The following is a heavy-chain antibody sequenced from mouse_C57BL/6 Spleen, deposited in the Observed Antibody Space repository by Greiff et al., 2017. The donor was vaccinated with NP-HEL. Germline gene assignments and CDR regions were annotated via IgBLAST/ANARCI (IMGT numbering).Heavy chain of an antibody. J-gene: IGHJ4*01. Sequence: QVQLQQSGAELARPGASVKLSCKASGYTFTSYGISWVKQRTGQGLEWIGEIYPRSGNTYYNEKFKGKATLTADKSSSTAYMELRSLISEDSAAYFCARGEITTVVAPMDYWGQGTSVTVSS. CDR2: IYPRSGNT. CDR3: ARGEITTVVAPMDY. CDR1: GYTFTSYG. D-gene: IGHD1-1*01. V-gene: IGHV1-81*01.